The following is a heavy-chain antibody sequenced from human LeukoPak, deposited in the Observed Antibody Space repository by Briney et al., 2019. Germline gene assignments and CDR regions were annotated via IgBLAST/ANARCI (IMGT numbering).Heavy chain of an antibody. CDR3: ARGAPGSSWYGLISY. D-gene: IGHD6-13*01. V-gene: IGHV3-21*01. Sequence: GGSLRLSCAASGFTFSSYSMNWVRQAPGKGLEWVSPISSSSSYIYYADSVKGRFTISRDNAKNSLYLQMNSLRAEDTAVYYCARGAPGSSWYGLISYWGQGTLVTVSS. J-gene: IGHJ4*02. CDR1: GFTFSSYS. CDR2: ISSSSSYI.